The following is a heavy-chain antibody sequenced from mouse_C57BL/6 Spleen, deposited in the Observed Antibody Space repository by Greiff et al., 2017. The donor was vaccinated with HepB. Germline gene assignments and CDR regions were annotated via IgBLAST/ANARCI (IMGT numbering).Heavy chain of an antibody. Sequence: EVQLVESEGGLVQPGSSMKLSCTASGFTFSDYYMAWVRQVPEKGLEWVANINYDGSSTYYLDSLKSRFIISRDNAKNILYLQMSSLKSEDTATYYCAREWLGRYFDVWGTGTTVTVSS. D-gene: IGHD4-1*01. CDR1: GFTFSDYY. J-gene: IGHJ1*03. CDR2: INYDGSST. CDR3: AREWLGRYFDV. V-gene: IGHV5-16*01.